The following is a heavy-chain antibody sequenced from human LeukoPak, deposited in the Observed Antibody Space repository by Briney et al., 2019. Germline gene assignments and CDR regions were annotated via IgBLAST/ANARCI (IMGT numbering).Heavy chain of an antibody. Sequence: GGSLCLSCTVFGFTVSSHYMSWVRQSPGKGLEWISHIYSGGGTYYAASVKRRFTISRDNSRNTLSLQMNSLRVDDTAVYYCARGFRSVTTWGYFDYWGQGALVTVSS. V-gene: IGHV3-66*01. CDR1: GFTVSSHY. D-gene: IGHD4-17*01. J-gene: IGHJ4*02. CDR2: IYSGGGT. CDR3: ARGFRSVTTWGYFDY.